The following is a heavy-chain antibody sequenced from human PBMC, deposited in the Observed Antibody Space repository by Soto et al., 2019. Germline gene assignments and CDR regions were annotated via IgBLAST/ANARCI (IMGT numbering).Heavy chain of an antibody. CDR3: ARGHAKSITIFGVVPIGSMDV. J-gene: IGHJ6*02. V-gene: IGHV4-34*01. CDR2: INHSGST. CDR1: GGSFSGYD. Sequence: PSETLSLTCGVYGGSFSGYDWSWIRQPPGKGLEWIGEINHSGSTNYNPSLKSRVTISVDTSKNQFSLKLSSVTAADTAVYYCARGHAKSITIFGVVPIGSMDVWGQGTTVTVSS. D-gene: IGHD3-3*01.